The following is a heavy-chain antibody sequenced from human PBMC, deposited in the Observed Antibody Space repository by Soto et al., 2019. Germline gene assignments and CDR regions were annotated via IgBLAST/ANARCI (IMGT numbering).Heavy chain of an antibody. V-gene: IGHV3-23*01. Sequence: EVQLLESGGGLVQPGGSLRLSCAASGFTFRDYAMSWVRQAPGKGLEWVSTISDSAVTTYYADSVKGRFTISRDNSKNRLYLQMNSLRVEDTAVYYCAKVPFVGWEVRESDYWGQGTLVTVSS. CDR2: ISDSAVTT. J-gene: IGHJ4*02. CDR1: GFTFRDYA. D-gene: IGHD1-26*01. CDR3: AKVPFVGWEVRESDY.